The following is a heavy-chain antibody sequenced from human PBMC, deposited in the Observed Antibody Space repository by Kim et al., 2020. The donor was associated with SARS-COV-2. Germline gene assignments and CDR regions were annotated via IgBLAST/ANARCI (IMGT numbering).Heavy chain of an antibody. CDR3: ARSKSGSYQPFDY. J-gene: IGHJ4*02. CDR1: GYTFTYRY. D-gene: IGHD1-26*01. V-gene: IGHV1-45*02. Sequence: SVKVSCKASGYTFTYRYLHWVRQAPGQALEWMGWITPFNGNTNYAQKFQDRVTITRDRSMSTAYMELSSLRSEDTAMYYCARSKSGSYQPFDYWGQGTLVSVSS. CDR2: ITPFNGNT.